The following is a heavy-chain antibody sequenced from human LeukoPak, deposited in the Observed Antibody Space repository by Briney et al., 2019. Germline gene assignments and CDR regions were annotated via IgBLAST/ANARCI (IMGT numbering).Heavy chain of an antibody. CDR1: GGSISSGDYY. J-gene: IGHJ4*02. V-gene: IGHV4-30-4*01. CDR2: IYYSGST. D-gene: IGHD1-26*01. CDR3: ARVSGRYYGDLDY. Sequence: PSQTLSLTCTVSGGSISSGDYYWSWIRQPPGKGLEWIGYIYYSGSTYYNPSLKSRVTISVDTSKNQFSLKLSSVTAADTAVYYCARVSGRYYGDLDYWGQGTLVTVSS.